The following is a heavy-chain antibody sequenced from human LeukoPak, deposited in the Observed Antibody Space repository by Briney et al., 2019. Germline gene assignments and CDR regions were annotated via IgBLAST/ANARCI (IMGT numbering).Heavy chain of an antibody. D-gene: IGHD5-24*01. V-gene: IGHV4-34*01. CDR3: ASPPMATTYYYYYGMDV. Sequence: SETLSLTCAVYGGSFSGYYWSWIRQPPGKGLEWIGEIKHSGSTNYNPSLKSRVTISVDTSKNQFSLKLSSVTAADTAVYYCASPPMATTYYYYYGMDVWGQGTTVTVSS. J-gene: IGHJ6*02. CDR2: IKHSGST. CDR1: GGSFSGYY.